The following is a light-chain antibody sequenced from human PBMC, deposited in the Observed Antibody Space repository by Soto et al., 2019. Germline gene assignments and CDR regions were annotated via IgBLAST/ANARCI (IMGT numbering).Light chain of an antibody. CDR1: QSITNSY. Sequence: EIVLTQSPGTLSLSPGERATLSCRASQSITNSYLAWYQQKPGQAPRLLVYGESSRASGIPDRFSGSGSGTDFSLTISRLVPEDCAVYYCQQYGISRCTFGPGSKVDVK. CDR2: GES. V-gene: IGKV3-20*01. CDR3: QQYGISRCT. J-gene: IGKJ3*01.